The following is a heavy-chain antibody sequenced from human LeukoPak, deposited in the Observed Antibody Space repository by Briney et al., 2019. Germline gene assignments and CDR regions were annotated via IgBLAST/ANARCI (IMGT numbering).Heavy chain of an antibody. Sequence: GGSLRLSCAASGFTFSSYAMSWVRQAPGKGLEWVSAISGSGGSTYYADSVKGRFTISRDNSKNTLYLQMNSLRAEDTAVYYCAKSPPITMITIAYYYYGMDVWGQGTTVTVSS. J-gene: IGHJ6*02. CDR3: AKSPPITMITIAYYYYGMDV. D-gene: IGHD3-22*01. CDR2: ISGSGGST. CDR1: GFTFSSYA. V-gene: IGHV3-23*01.